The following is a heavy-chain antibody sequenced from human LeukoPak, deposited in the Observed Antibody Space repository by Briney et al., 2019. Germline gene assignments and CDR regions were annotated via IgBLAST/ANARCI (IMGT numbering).Heavy chain of an antibody. V-gene: IGHV5-51*01. CDR2: IYPGDSDT. CDR1: GYSFTSYW. D-gene: IGHD3-10*01. Sequence: GESLKISCKGSGYSFTSYWIGWVRQMAGKGLEWMGIIYPGDSDTRYSPSFQGQVTISADKSISTAYLQWSSLKASDTAMYYCARRSRLWFGESYDAFDIWGQGTMVTVSS. J-gene: IGHJ3*02. CDR3: ARRSRLWFGESYDAFDI.